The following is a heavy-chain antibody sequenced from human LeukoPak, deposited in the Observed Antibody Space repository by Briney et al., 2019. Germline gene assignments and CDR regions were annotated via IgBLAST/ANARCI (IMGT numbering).Heavy chain of an antibody. D-gene: IGHD1-26*01. V-gene: IGHV3-9*01. CDR2: ISWNRGSI. J-gene: IGHJ4*02. CDR3: AKDGEQGGIDY. Sequence: GGSLRLSCAASGFTFDDYAMHWVRQAPGKGLEGVSGISWNRGSIGYADSVKGRFTISRDNAKNSLYLQMNSLRAEDTALYYCAKDGEQGGIDYWGQGTLVTVSS. CDR1: GFTFDDYA.